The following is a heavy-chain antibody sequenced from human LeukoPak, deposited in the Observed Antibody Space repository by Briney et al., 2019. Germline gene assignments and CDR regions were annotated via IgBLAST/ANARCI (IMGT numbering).Heavy chain of an antibody. CDR1: GFTFSSYE. CDR2: ISSSGSTI. D-gene: IGHD6-6*01. CDR3: ARALIAARPDSLFDY. V-gene: IGHV3-48*03. Sequence: PGGSLRLSCAASGFTFSSYEMNWVRQAPGKGLEWVSYISSSGSTIYYADSVKGRFTISRDNSKNTLYLQMGSLRPEDMAVYYCARALIAARPDSLFDYWGQGTLVTVSS. J-gene: IGHJ4*02.